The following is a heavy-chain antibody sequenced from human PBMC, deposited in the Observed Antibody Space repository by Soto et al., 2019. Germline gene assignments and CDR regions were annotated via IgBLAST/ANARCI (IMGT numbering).Heavy chain of an antibody. CDR3: ATTHDYGEDYFDY. D-gene: IGHD4-17*01. J-gene: IGHJ4*02. V-gene: IGHV3-33*01. Sequence: HWVRQAPGKGLEWVAVIWYDGSNKYYADSVKGRFTISRDNSKNTLYLQMNSLRAEDTAVYYCATTHDYGEDYFDYWGQGTLVTVSS. CDR2: IWYDGSNK.